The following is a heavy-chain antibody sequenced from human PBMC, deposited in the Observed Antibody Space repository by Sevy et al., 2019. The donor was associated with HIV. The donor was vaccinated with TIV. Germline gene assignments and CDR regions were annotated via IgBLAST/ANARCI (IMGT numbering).Heavy chain of an antibody. CDR3: AGRRYDSSGSFDAFDI. CDR1: GFTFSSYA. CDR2: IYGSRGVT. V-gene: IGHV3-23*01. Sequence: GGSLRLSCAASGFTFSSYALNWVRQAPGKGLEWVSTIYGSRGVTYYADYVKGRFTISRDNSKNTLYLQMNSLRTEDTAVYFCAGRRYDSSGSFDAFDIWGQGTMVTVSS. D-gene: IGHD3-22*01. J-gene: IGHJ3*02.